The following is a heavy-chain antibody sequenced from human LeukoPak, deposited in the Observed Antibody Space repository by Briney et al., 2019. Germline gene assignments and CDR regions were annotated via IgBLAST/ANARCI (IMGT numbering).Heavy chain of an antibody. CDR2: MNPNSGNT. CDR3: ARGHDSSGYYYYYMDV. D-gene: IGHD3-22*01. CDR1: GYTFTSYD. V-gene: IGHV1-8*01. J-gene: IGHJ6*03. Sequence: ASVKVSCKASGYTFTSYDINWVRQATGQGLEWLGWMNPNSGNTGYAQNFQGRVTMTRDTSTSTVYMELSSLRSEDTAVYYCARGHDSSGYYYYYMDVWGKGTTVTISS.